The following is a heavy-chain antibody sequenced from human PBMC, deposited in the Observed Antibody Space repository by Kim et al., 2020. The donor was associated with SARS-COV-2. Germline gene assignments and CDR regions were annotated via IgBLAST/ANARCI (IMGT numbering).Heavy chain of an antibody. V-gene: IGHV1-69*01. Sequence: ARKVQVRVTITADESTSTAYMELSSLRSEETAVYYCARGGIQLWLRSFDYWGQGTLVTVSS. J-gene: IGHJ4*02. D-gene: IGHD5-18*01. CDR3: ARGGIQLWLRSFDY.